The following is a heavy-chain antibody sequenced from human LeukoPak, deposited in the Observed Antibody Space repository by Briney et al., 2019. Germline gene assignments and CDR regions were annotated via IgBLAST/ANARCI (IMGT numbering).Heavy chain of an antibody. J-gene: IGHJ4*02. CDR1: GFTFSGSA. CDR3: TGGRYNFDY. Sequence: PGGSLRLSCAASGFTFSGSAMHWVRQASGKGLEWVGRIRSKANSYATAYAASVEGRFTISRDDSKNTAYLQMNSLKTEDTAVYYCTGGRYNFDYWGQGTLVTVSS. CDR2: IRSKANSYAT. V-gene: IGHV3-73*01. D-gene: IGHD1-26*01.